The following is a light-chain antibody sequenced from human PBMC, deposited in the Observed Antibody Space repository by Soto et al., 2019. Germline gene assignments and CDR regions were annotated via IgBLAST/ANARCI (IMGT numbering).Light chain of an antibody. CDR2: GAS. Sequence: EIVLTQSPGTLSLSPGERATLSCRASQSVSSSYLAWHQQKPGQAPRLLIYGASSRATGIPDRFSGSGSGTDFTLTSSRLEPEDFAVYYCQQYGNSPYTFGQGTKLEIK. J-gene: IGKJ2*01. CDR1: QSVSSSY. V-gene: IGKV3-20*01. CDR3: QQYGNSPYT.